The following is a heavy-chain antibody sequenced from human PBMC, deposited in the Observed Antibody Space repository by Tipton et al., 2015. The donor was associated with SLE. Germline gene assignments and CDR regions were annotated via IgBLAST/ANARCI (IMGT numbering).Heavy chain of an antibody. CDR3: ARVDDSSGYYLNYYYGMDV. Sequence: SLRLSCAASGFTFNSYTMHWVRQAPGKGLEWVSCISGSSSFIDYADSVKGRFTISRDNTKNSLCLQMNSLRAEDTAVYYCARVDDSSGYYLNYYYGMDVWGQGTTVTVS. V-gene: IGHV3-21*03. J-gene: IGHJ6*02. CDR1: GFTFNSYT. D-gene: IGHD3-22*01. CDR2: ISGSSSFI.